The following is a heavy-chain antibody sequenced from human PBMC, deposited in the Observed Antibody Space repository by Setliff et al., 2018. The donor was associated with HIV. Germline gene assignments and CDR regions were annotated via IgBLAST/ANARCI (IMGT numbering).Heavy chain of an antibody. CDR1: GGSINRISYY. CDR3: ARSLAGLMNYFDY. V-gene: IGHV4-39*01. CDR2: IYNSGST. Sequence: SETLSLTCTVSGGSINRISYYLGWIRQAPGRGLEWIGSIYNSGSTYYNPSLKSRIIISSDTSKNQISLRLTSVTAADTAVYFCARSLAGLMNYFDYWGRGMLVTVSS. J-gene: IGHJ4*02. D-gene: IGHD6-19*01.